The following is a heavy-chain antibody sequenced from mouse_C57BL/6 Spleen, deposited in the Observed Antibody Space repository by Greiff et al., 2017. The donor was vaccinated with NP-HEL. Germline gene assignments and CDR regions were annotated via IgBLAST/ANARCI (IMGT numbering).Heavy chain of an antibody. CDR1: GYTFTDYE. J-gene: IGHJ2*01. V-gene: IGHV1-15*01. CDR3: TREVDY. Sequence: VQLQESGAELVRPGASVTLSCKASGYTFTDYEMHWVKQTPVHGLEWIGAIDPETGGTAYNQKFKGKAILTADKSSSTAYMELRSLTSEDSAVYYCTREVDYWGQGTTLTVSS. CDR2: IDPETGGT.